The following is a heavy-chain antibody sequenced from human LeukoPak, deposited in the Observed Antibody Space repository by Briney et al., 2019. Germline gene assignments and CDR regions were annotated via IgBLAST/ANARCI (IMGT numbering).Heavy chain of an antibody. J-gene: IGHJ4*02. V-gene: IGHV4-4*02. CDR1: GVSISSSNW. Sequence: SETLSLTCAVSGVSISSSNWWSWVRQPPGKGLEWIGEIYHSGSTNYNPSLKSRVTISVDKSKNQFSLKLSSVTAADTAVYYCARVGAAAGTLKRFSTSNFDYWGQGTLVTVSS. CDR2: IYHSGST. CDR3: ARVGAAAGTLKRFSTSNFDY. D-gene: IGHD6-13*01.